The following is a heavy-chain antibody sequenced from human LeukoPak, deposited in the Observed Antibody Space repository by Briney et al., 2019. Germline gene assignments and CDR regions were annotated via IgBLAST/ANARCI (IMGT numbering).Heavy chain of an antibody. CDR1: GFAFNIYE. CDR2: ISADRNVI. Sequence: GGSLRLSCAASGFAFNIYEMNWVRQAPGKGLEWISYISADRNVIYYADSVKGRFIISRDNAKNSLYLQMNSLRAEDTAVYYCAGSRYPEPQDLDYWGQGTLVSVSS. CDR3: AGSRYPEPQDLDY. D-gene: IGHD1-14*01. V-gene: IGHV3-48*03. J-gene: IGHJ4*02.